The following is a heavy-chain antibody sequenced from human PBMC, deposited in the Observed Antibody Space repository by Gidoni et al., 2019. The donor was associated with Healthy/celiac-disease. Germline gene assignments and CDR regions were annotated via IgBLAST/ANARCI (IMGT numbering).Heavy chain of an antibody. Sequence: EVQLVQSAAEVKKPGESLRISCKGSGYSFTSYWISWLRQMPGKGREWMGRIDPSDSNNNYSPSFQGNVTSSADKSISTAYLQWSSLKASDTAMYYCARSPYDILTGYPTGSDYWGQGTLVTVSS. J-gene: IGHJ4*02. V-gene: IGHV5-10-1*01. CDR3: ARSPYDILTGYPTGSDY. D-gene: IGHD3-9*01. CDR2: IDPSDSNN. CDR1: GYSFTSYW.